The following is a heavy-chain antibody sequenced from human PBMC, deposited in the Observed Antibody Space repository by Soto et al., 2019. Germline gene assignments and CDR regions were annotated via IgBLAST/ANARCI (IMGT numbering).Heavy chain of an antibody. CDR1: GGSISSYC. V-gene: IGHV4-59*01. CDR3: ARGVGRYGSNLDY. Sequence: QVQLQESGPGLVKPSETLSLTCTVSGGSISSYCWSWVRQPPGEGREWIANICNSGGTNYNPSLKSRVVISVDTSRNQFSLKLSSVTAADTAVYYCARGVGRYGSNLDYWGQGTLVTVSS. J-gene: IGHJ4*02. CDR2: ICNSGGT. D-gene: IGHD1-26*01.